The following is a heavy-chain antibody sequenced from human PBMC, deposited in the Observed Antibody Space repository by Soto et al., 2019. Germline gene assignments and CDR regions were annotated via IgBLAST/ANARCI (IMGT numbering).Heavy chain of an antibody. CDR1: GFTFSNAW. CDR3: TTSFYYDSSGYYDY. J-gene: IGHJ4*02. D-gene: IGHD3-22*01. Sequence: SLRLSCAASGFTFSNAWMSWVRQAPGKGLEWVGRIKSKTDGGTTDYAAPVKGRFTISRDDSKNTLYLQMNSLKTEDTAVYYCTTSFYYDSSGYYDYWGQGTLVTVSS. V-gene: IGHV3-15*01. CDR2: IKSKTDGGTT.